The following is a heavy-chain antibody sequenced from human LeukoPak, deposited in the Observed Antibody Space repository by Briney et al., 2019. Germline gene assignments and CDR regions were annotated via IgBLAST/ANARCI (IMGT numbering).Heavy chain of an antibody. CDR2: ISGSGGST. CDR3: AKAHYYDSSGPFDY. Sequence: GGSLRLSCAASGFTFISYAMSWVRQAPGKGLEWVSAISGSGGSTYYADSVKGRFTISRDNSKNTLYLQMNSLRAEDTAVYYCAKAHYYDSSGPFDYWGQGTLVTVSS. CDR1: GFTFISYA. D-gene: IGHD3-22*01. J-gene: IGHJ4*02. V-gene: IGHV3-23*01.